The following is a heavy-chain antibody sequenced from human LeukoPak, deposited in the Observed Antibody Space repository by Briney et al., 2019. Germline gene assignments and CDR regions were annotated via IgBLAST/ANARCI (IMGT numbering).Heavy chain of an antibody. CDR3: AKYGNSGWVIDN. CDR2: IYYTGGT. D-gene: IGHD6-19*01. CDR1: GGSIGSDY. Sequence: SETLSLTCTVSGGSIGSDYWTWIRQPPGKGLEYIGYIYYTGGTNYNPSLKSRVTISVDTSRNQFSLKLSSVTAADTAVYFCAKYGNSGWVIDNWGQGTLATVSS. V-gene: IGHV4-59*08. J-gene: IGHJ4*02.